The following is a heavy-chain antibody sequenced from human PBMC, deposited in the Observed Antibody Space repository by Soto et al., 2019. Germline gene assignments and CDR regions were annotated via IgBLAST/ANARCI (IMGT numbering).Heavy chain of an antibody. CDR1: GFTFSSYS. CDR2: ISASSNTI. J-gene: IGHJ4*02. Sequence: ESGGDLVQPGGSLRLSCVASGFTFSSYSMNWVRQAPGKGPEWVSYISASSNTIYYAHSLEGRFTVSRDNAKNSLYLQMTSLRDEDSAVYYCARVRGIYPCDYWGQGTRVTVSS. D-gene: IGHD1-1*01. V-gene: IGHV3-48*02. CDR3: ARVRGIYPCDY.